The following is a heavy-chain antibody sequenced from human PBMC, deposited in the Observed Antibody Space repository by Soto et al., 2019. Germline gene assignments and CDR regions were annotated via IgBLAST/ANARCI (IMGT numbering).Heavy chain of an antibody. D-gene: IGHD6-19*01. Sequence: ASAKASSKAPRGTISSYSTSWVQHAPGQGLEWMGGIIPIFGTANYAQKFQGRVTITADESTSTAYMELSSLRSEDTAVYYCARGPDSSGWLGVGMDVWGQGTTVTVSS. J-gene: IGHJ6*02. V-gene: IGHV1-69*13. CDR1: RGTISSYS. CDR2: IIPIFGTA. CDR3: ARGPDSSGWLGVGMDV.